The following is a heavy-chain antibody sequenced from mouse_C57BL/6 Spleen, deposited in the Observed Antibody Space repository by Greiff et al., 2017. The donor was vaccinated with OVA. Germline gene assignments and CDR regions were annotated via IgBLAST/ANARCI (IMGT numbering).Heavy chain of an antibody. CDR3: ARGTAQAIFAY. J-gene: IGHJ3*01. V-gene: IGHV1-59*01. CDR2: IDPSDSYT. CDR1: GYTFTSYW. D-gene: IGHD3-2*02. Sequence: VQLQQPGAELVRPGTSVKLSCKASGYTFTSYWMHWVKQRPGQGLEWIGVIDPSDSYTNYNQKFKGKATLTVDTSSSTAYLQLSSLTSEDSAVYYCARGTAQAIFAYWGQGTLVTVAA.